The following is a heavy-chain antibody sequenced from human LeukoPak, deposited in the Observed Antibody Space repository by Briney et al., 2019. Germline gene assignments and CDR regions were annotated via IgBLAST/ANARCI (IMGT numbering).Heavy chain of an antibody. CDR2: ISGSGGST. CDR1: GFTFSTYA. D-gene: IGHD1-1*01. V-gene: IGHV3-23*01. CDR3: AKPRAMTTGVGRYFDL. Sequence: GGSLRLSCAASGFTFSTYAMSWVRQAPGKGLEWVSAISGSGGSTYYADSVKGRFTISRDNSKNTLYLQMNSLRAEDTATYYCAKPRAMTTGVGRYFDLWGRGTLVTVSS. J-gene: IGHJ2*01.